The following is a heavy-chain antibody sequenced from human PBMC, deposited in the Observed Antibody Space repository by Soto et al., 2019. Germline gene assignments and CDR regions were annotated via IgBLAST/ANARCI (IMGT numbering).Heavy chain of an antibody. CDR2: ISAYNGNT. CDR1: GYTFTRYG. J-gene: IGHJ6*02. V-gene: IGHV1-18*04. D-gene: IGHD2-2*01. Sequence: ASVKVSCKASGYTFTRYGISWVRQAPGQGLEWMGWISAYNGNTNYAQKLQGRVTMTTDTSTSTAYMELRSLRSDDTAVYYCASLLAGYYGMDVWGQGTTVTVSS. CDR3: ASLLAGYYGMDV.